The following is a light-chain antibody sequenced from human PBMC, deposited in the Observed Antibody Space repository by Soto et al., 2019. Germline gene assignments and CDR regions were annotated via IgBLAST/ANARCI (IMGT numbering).Light chain of an antibody. CDR1: QSVSTN. CDR2: GAR. CDR3: HQYNNWPPST. J-gene: IGKJ5*01. Sequence: EIVMTQSPDTLSVSPGGSATLSCRASQSVSTNLAWYHQKPGQPPRLLIYGARSRADGVPARFSGSGTGTDFALTISSLQSEDFGVYYCHQYNNWPPSTFGRGTRLEIK. V-gene: IGKV3-15*01.